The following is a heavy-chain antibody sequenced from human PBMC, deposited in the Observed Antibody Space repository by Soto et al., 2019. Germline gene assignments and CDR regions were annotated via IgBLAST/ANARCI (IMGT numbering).Heavy chain of an antibody. Sequence: GASVKVSCKASGYTFTSYYISWVRQAPGQGLEWMGWISGYNGNTNYAQKLQGRVTMTTDTSTSTAYMELRSLRSDDTAVYYCARETYGDYVGYFDPWGQGTLVTVSS. CDR1: GYTFTSYY. D-gene: IGHD4-17*01. CDR2: ISGYNGNT. CDR3: ARETYGDYVGYFDP. V-gene: IGHV1-18*01. J-gene: IGHJ5*02.